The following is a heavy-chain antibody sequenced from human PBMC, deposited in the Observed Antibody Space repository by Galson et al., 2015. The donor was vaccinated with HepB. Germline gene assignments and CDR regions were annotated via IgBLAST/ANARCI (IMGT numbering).Heavy chain of an antibody. J-gene: IGHJ4*02. CDR1: GFTFSSYG. CDR3: AKGIQLWEVYYFDY. D-gene: IGHD5-18*01. CDR2: ISYDGSNK. Sequence: SLRLSCAASGFTFSSYGMHWVRQAPGKGLEWVAVISYDGSNKYYADSVKGQFTISRDNSKNTLYLQMNSLRAEDTAVYYCAKGIQLWEVYYFDYWGQGTLVTVSS. V-gene: IGHV3-30*18.